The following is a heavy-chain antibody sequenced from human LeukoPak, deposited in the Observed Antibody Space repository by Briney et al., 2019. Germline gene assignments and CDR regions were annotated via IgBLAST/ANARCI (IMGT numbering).Heavy chain of an antibody. CDR3: ARDIDRGKRGLGNKPLDY. D-gene: IGHD3-10*01. CDR1: GFTFSSYA. Sequence: GGSLRLSCAASGFTFSSYAMHWVRQAPGKGLEWVAVISYDGSNKYYADSVKGRFTISRDNSKNTLYLQMNSLRAEDTAVYYCARDIDRGKRGLGNKPLDYWGQGTLVTVSS. J-gene: IGHJ4*02. V-gene: IGHV3-30-3*01. CDR2: ISYDGSNK.